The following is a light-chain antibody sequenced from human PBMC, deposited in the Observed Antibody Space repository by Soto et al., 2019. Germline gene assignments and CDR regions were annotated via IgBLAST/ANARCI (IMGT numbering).Light chain of an antibody. CDR1: QSVSSY. J-gene: IGKJ1*01. V-gene: IGKV3-11*01. CDR2: DAS. CDR3: QQRSDLSLP. Sequence: EIVLTQSPATLSLSPGERATLSCRASQSVSSYFAWYQQKPGQAPRLLIYDASNRATGIPARFSGSGSGTDFTLTISSLEPEDFPVDSCQQRSDLSLPFRQGTKVEIK.